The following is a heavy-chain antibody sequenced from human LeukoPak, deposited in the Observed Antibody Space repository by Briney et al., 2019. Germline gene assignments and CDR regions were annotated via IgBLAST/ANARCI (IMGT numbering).Heavy chain of an antibody. CDR3: AGVIHVGELSLYDY. D-gene: IGHD3-16*02. CDR1: GYSFTTYW. V-gene: IGHV5-10-1*01. Sequence: GEPLRISCKGSGYSFTTYWITWVRQMPGKGLEWMGRIDPSDSSTNYSPSFQGHVTISADKSITTDYLQWSSLKAADTDMYYGAGVIHVGELSLYDYWGQGTLVTVSS. J-gene: IGHJ4*02. CDR2: IDPSDSST.